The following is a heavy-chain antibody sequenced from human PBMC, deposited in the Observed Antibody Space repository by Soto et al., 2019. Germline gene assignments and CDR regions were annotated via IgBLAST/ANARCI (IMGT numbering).Heavy chain of an antibody. D-gene: IGHD3-22*01. CDR3: AKKGWYCYDSSGSGAFDI. CDR2: ISGSGGST. Sequence: PGGSLRLSCAASGFTFSSYAMSWVRQAPGKGLEWVSAISGSGGSTYYADSVKGRFTISRDNSKNTLYLQMNSLRAEDTAVYYCAKKGWYCYDSSGSGAFDIWGQGTMVTVSS. J-gene: IGHJ3*02. CDR1: GFTFSSYA. V-gene: IGHV3-23*01.